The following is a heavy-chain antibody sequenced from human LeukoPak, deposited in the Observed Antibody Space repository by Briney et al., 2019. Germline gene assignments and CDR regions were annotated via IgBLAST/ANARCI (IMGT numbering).Heavy chain of an antibody. CDR2: ITTKAEGGTT. CDR3: ASYGSGSHDY. J-gene: IGHJ4*02. V-gene: IGHV3-15*01. CDR1: GFTFSNAW. D-gene: IGHD3-10*01. Sequence: GSLRLSCAASGFTFSNAWMNWVRQAPGKGLGWVGRITTKAEGGTTDYAAPVKGRFSISRDDSKNTVYLQMNSLKTEDTAVYYCASYGSGSHDYWGQGSLVTVSS.